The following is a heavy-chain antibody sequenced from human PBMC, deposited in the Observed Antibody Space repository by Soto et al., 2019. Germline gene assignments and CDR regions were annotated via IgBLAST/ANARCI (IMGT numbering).Heavy chain of an antibody. Sequence: TGGSLRLSCAASGFTFSPYTMHWVRQTPGKGLEWVAVISYDGSDKYYADSVRGRFTISRDNSKNTLFLQMNSLRVEDTALYYCARGGGFCGADCYKGGIDYWGQGALVTVSS. D-gene: IGHD2-21*02. CDR3: ARGGGFCGADCYKGGIDY. V-gene: IGHV3-30-3*01. CDR1: GFTFSPYT. J-gene: IGHJ4*02. CDR2: ISYDGSDK.